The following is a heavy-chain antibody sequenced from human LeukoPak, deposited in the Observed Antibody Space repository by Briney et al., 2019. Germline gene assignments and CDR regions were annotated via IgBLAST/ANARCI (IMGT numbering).Heavy chain of an antibody. CDR3: GRGAPLTVGASRAFDI. CDR1: GGSISSYY. Sequence: PSETLSLTCTVSGGSISSYYWSWIRQPPGKGLEWIRYTYYSGSTNYNPSLKSRVTISVDTSKNQFSLKLSSVTAADTAVYYCGRGAPLTVGASRAFDIWGQGTMVTVSS. V-gene: IGHV4-59*01. J-gene: IGHJ3*02. D-gene: IGHD1-26*01. CDR2: TYYSGST.